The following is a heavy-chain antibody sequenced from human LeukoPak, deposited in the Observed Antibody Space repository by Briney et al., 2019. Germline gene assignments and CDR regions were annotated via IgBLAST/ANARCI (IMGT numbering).Heavy chain of an antibody. CDR2: INPSGGST. J-gene: IGHJ6*03. D-gene: IGHD3-16*01. CDR1: GYTFTNYY. V-gene: IGHV1-46*01. Sequence: ASVKVSCKASGYTFTNYYMHWVRQAPGQGLEWMGIINPSGGSTSYAQKFQGRVIMTRDTSTSTVYMELSSLRSDDTAVYYCARGALTFGVFPYYYMDVWGKGTTVTISS. CDR3: ARGALTFGVFPYYYMDV.